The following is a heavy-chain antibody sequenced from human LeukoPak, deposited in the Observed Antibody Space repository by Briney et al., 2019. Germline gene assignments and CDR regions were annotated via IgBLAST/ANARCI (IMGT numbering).Heavy chain of an antibody. D-gene: IGHD1-26*01. V-gene: IGHV3-11*01. CDR1: GFTFSDYY. Sequence: PGGSLRLSCAASGFTFSDYYMSWIRQAPGKGLEWVSYISSSGSTIYYADSVKGRFTISRDNAKNSLYLQMNSLRAEDTAVYYCAKIRSDRGSYEAHFVFDIWAQGTMAPV. CDR3: AKIRSDRGSYEAHFVFDI. J-gene: IGHJ3*02. CDR2: ISSSGSTI.